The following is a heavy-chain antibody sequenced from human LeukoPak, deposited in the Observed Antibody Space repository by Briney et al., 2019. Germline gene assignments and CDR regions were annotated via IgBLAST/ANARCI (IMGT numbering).Heavy chain of an antibody. CDR2: IIPILGIA. D-gene: IGHD3-22*01. J-gene: IGHJ4*02. Sequence: SVKVSCKASGGTFSSYTISWVRQAPGQGLEWMGRIIPILGIANYAQKFQGRVTITADESTSTAYMELSSLRSEDTAVYYCASDASDYYDSYYFDYWGQGTLVTVSS. CDR1: GGTFSSYT. CDR3: ASDASDYYDSYYFDY. V-gene: IGHV1-69*02.